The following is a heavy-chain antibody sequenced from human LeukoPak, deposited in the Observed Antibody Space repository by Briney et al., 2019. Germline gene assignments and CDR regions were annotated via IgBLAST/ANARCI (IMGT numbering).Heavy chain of an antibody. CDR2: INHSGST. Sequence: SETLSLTCAVYGGSFSDYYWSWIRQPPGKALEWIGEINHSGSTNYNPSLKSRVTISVDTSKNQFSLKLSSVTAADTAVYYCARGLSIAAAGIVPFFDYWGQGTLVTVSS. J-gene: IGHJ4*02. V-gene: IGHV4-34*01. D-gene: IGHD6-13*01. CDR1: GGSFSDYY. CDR3: ARGLSIAAAGIVPFFDY.